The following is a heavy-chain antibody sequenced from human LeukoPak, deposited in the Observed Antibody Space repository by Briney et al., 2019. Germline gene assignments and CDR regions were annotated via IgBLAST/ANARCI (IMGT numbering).Heavy chain of an antibody. D-gene: IGHD6-13*01. V-gene: IGHV3-23*01. CDR3: AKDLEYSSSWYFDY. CDR2: ISGSGGST. Sequence: GGSLRLSCAASGFTLSSNYMSWVRQAPGQGLEWVSAISGSGGSTSYADSVKGRFTISRDNSKNTLYLQINRLRAEDTAVYYCAKDLEYSSSWYFDYWGQGPLVTVSS. J-gene: IGHJ4*02. CDR1: GFTLSSNY.